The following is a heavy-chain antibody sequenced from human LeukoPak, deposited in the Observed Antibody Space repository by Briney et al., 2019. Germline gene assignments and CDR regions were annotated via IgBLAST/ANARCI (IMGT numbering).Heavy chain of an antibody. V-gene: IGHV4-59*08. CDR1: GGSISSYY. J-gene: IGHJ5*02. Sequence: SETLSLTCTVSGGSISSYYWSWIRQPPGKGLEWIGYIYYSGSTNYNPSLKGRVTISVDTSKNQFSLKVSSVTAADTAVYYCVRHTAEKYNWFDRWGQGTLVTVSS. CDR3: VRHTAEKYNWFDR. CDR2: IYYSGST. D-gene: IGHD5-24*01.